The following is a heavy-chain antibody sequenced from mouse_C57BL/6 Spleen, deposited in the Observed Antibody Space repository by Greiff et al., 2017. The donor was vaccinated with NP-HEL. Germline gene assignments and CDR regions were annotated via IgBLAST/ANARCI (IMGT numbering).Heavy chain of an antibody. CDR1: GYAFSSYW. CDR2: IYPGDGDT. CDR3: ARSSYGYDEVWYFDV. J-gene: IGHJ1*03. D-gene: IGHD2-9*01. V-gene: IGHV1-80*01. Sequence: QVQLQQSGAELVKPGASVKISCKASGYAFSSYWMNWVKQRPGKGLEWIGQIYPGDGDTNYNGKFKGKATLTADKSSSTAYMQLSSLTSEDSAVYFCARSSYGYDEVWYFDVWGTGTTVTVSS.